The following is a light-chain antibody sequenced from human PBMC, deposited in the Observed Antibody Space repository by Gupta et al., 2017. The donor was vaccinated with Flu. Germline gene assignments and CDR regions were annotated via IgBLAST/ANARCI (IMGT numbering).Light chain of an antibody. CDR2: GAS. Sequence: DIQMTQSPPSLSASVGDRVTITCRASQGISNYLAWYQQRPGKVPKLLIYGASTLRSGVPSRFSGSGSGTDFTLTISSLQPEDVATYYCQKYNSDPFTFGHGTKVDIK. V-gene: IGKV1-27*01. CDR3: QKYNSDPFT. CDR1: QGISNY. J-gene: IGKJ3*01.